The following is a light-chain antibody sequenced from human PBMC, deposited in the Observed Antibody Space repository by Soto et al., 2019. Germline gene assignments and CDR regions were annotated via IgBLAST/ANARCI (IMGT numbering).Light chain of an antibody. CDR2: EAS. V-gene: IGLV2-23*02. J-gene: IGLJ2*01. CDR1: SSDIGGYNL. CDR3: CSFAGSATFV. Sequence: QSALTQPASVSGSPGQSITISCTGTSSDIGGYNLVSWYQQHPGKAPKLIIYEASKRPSGVSDRFSGSRSGNTASLTISDLQPEDEAHYSCCSFAGSATFVFGGGTKLTVL.